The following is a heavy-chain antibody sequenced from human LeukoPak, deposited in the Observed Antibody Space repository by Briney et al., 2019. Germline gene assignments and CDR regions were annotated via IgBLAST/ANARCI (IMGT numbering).Heavy chain of an antibody. V-gene: IGHV1-2*02. CDR3: AREPSDGWSLGY. CDR1: GYTFTGYY. D-gene: IGHD6-19*01. CDR2: INPNSGGT. Sequence: ASVKVSCQASGYTFTGYYMHWVRQAPGQGLEWMGWINPNSGGTKYARNFQGRVIMTRDTSINTVFMDLSRLICDDTARYYCAREPSDGWSLGYWGQGTLVTVSS. J-gene: IGHJ4*02.